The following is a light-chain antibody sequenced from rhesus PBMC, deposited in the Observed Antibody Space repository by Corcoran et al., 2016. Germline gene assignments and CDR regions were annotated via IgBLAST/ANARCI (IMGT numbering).Light chain of an antibody. CDR2: YAS. CDR1: QGINNY. CDR3: QQYNNSPLT. J-gene: IGKJ4*01. V-gene: IGKV1-66*01. Sequence: DIQMTQSPSSLSASVGDRVTITCRASQGINNYLSWHQQKPGKAPKPLIYYASRLETGVPSRFSGSRSGTDYTLTLSSLRPEDLDTYYCQQYNNSPLTFGGGTKVEIK.